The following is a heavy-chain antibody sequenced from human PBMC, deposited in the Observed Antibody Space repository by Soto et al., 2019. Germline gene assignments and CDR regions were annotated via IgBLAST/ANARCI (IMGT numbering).Heavy chain of an antibody. J-gene: IGHJ5*02. V-gene: IGHV5-10-1*01. CDR1: GYSFTRKW. Sequence: GESLKISCKASGYSFTRKWISWVRQMPGKGLEWMGRIDPTDSCTNYSPSFQGHVTFSVDKSSTTAYVQWISLKASDTAMYYCATTVRPSGSSFFSWFDPWGQGTLVTVSS. CDR2: IDPTDSCT. D-gene: IGHD1-26*01. CDR3: ATTVRPSGSSFFSWFDP.